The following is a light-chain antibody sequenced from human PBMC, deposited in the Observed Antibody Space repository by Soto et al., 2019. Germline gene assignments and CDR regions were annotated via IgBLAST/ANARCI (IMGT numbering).Light chain of an antibody. CDR2: GAS. CDR1: PGVSSDY. CDR3: HQYGNSPQT. Sequence: EIVLTQSPGTLSLSPGERATLSCRASPGVSSDYVAWYQQRPGQTPRLLIYGASSRATGIPDRFSGSGSGADFTLTISRLEPEDFALYYCHQYGNSPQTFGQGTKV. V-gene: IGKV3-20*01. J-gene: IGKJ1*01.